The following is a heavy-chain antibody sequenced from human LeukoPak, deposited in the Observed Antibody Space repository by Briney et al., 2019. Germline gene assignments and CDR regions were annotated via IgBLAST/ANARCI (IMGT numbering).Heavy chain of an antibody. CDR1: GFTFENYG. J-gene: IGHJ4*02. V-gene: IGHV3-23*01. D-gene: IGHD2-21*01. CDR2: ISGRVGPTRR. Sequence: GGSLRLSCAASGFTFENYGMSWVRQAPGKGLEWVSSISGRVGPTRRSYGDSVKGRFTVSRDNSKNTLYLHMSSLRAEDTAVYYCVKGLIGSLPGDFWGQGTLVTVSS. CDR3: VKGLIGSLPGDF.